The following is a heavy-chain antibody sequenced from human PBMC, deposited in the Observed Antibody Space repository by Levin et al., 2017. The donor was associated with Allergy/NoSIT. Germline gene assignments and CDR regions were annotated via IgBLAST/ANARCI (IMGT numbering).Heavy chain of an antibody. J-gene: IGHJ5*01. D-gene: IGHD6-13*01. CDR1: GISIRSFY. Sequence: PSETLSLTCTVSGISIRSFYWGWVRQPPGEGLECIGYIDYGGSTNYNPSLKSRLTISIDTSKNEFSLKLDSVTAADTAVYYCARLAAATFDSWGQGTLVTVSS. CDR3: ARLAAATFDS. CDR2: IDYGGST. V-gene: IGHV4-59*08.